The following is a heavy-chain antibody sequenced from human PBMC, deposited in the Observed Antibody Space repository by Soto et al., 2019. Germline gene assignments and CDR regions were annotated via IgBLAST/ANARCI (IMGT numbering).Heavy chain of an antibody. Sequence: QTGGSLRLSCAASGFTFSSYWMSWVRQAPGKGLEWVANIKQDGSEKYYVDSVKGRFTISRDNAKNSLYLQMNSLRAEDTAVYYCARDLGGYYDSSGYYSPPSWFDPWGQGTLVTVSS. J-gene: IGHJ5*02. D-gene: IGHD3-22*01. CDR1: GFTFSSYW. CDR3: ARDLGGYYDSSGYYSPPSWFDP. V-gene: IGHV3-7*03. CDR2: IKQDGSEK.